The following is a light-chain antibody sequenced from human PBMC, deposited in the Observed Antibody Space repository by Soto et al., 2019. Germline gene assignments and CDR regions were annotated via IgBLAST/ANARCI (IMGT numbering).Light chain of an antibody. CDR3: QQYGSLCGT. Sequence: EIVLTQSPGTLSLSPGERATLSCRASQNIDSNYLAWYHQKPGQAPRIIIFGASGRAAAIPDRFSGSGSWTDFTLTISSLGPAFFVVYYCQQYGSLCGTVGQGTKLDSK. V-gene: IGKV3-20*01. CDR2: GAS. J-gene: IGKJ1*01. CDR1: QNIDSNY.